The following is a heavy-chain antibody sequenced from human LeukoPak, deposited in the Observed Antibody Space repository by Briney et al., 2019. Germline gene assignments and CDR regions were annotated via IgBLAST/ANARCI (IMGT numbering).Heavy chain of an antibody. V-gene: IGHV4-59*01. CDR2: VCYNGTT. Sequence: SETLSLTCSVSGDSISSYFWAWIRQPPGKGLEWIGYVCYNGTTNYNPSLRNRVAISVDTSKNQFSLKLNSATAADTAVYYCATSGGFNSPRHYWGQGTLVTVSS. CDR3: ATSGGFNSPRHY. CDR1: GDSISSYF. J-gene: IGHJ4*02. D-gene: IGHD3-16*01.